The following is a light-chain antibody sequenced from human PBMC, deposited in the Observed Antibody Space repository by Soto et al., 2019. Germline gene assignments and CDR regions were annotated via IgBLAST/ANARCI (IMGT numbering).Light chain of an antibody. CDR3: SSYIPNNSTYV. V-gene: IGLV2-14*03. CDR2: DVS. Sequence: QSALTQPASVSGSPGQSITISCTGTSSDVGGYNYVSWYQHHPGKAPKRMIHDVSNRPSGVSNRFSGPKSGNTASLTISGLQAEDEADYYCSSYIPNNSTYVFGTGTKVTVL. J-gene: IGLJ1*01. CDR1: SSDVGGYNY.